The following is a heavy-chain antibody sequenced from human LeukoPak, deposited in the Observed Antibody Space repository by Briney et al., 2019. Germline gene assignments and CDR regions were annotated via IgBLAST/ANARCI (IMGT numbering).Heavy chain of an antibody. V-gene: IGHV3-23*01. CDR3: ARAMIVAAGTGAFDI. J-gene: IGHJ3*02. Sequence: GGSLRLSCAASGFIFNTYAMTWVRQSPGKGLEWVSAFSATDGSTQYADSLKGRFTISRDNSKNTLYLQMNNLRAEDTGLYYCARAMIVAAGTGAFDIWGQGAMVTVSS. D-gene: IGHD6-13*01. CDR1: GFIFNTYA. CDR2: FSATDGST.